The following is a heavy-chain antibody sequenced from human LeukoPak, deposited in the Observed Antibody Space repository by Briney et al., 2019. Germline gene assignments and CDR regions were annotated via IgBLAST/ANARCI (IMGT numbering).Heavy chain of an antibody. CDR3: ARDRDYYDISQDAFDI. CDR2: IIPIFGTA. V-gene: IGHV1-69*05. CDR1: GGTFSSYA. J-gene: IGHJ3*02. D-gene: IGHD3-22*01. Sequence: ASVKVSCKASGGTFSSYAISWVRQAPGQGLEWMGRIIPIFGTANYAQEFQGRVTITTDESTSTAYMELSSLRSEDTAVYYCARDRDYYDISQDAFDIWGQGTMVTVSS.